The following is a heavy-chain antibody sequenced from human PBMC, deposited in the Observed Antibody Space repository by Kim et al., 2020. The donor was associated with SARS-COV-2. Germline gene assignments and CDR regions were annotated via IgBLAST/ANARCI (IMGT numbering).Heavy chain of an antibody. V-gene: IGHV3-74*01. Sequence: GGSLRLSCAASGFTLSNYWMHWVRQAPGKGLVWVSLINGDGSSTSYADSVKGRFTISRDNAKNTLYLQMNSLRAEDTAVYYCARRYYDGTYYYFDHWGQGAMVTVSS. J-gene: IGHJ4*02. D-gene: IGHD3-22*01. CDR3: ARRYYDGTYYYFDH. CDR1: GFTLSNYW. CDR2: INGDGSST.